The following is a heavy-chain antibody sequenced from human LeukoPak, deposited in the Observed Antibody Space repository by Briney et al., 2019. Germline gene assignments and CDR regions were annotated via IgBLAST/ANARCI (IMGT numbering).Heavy chain of an antibody. D-gene: IGHD7-27*01. CDR3: ARAPTNWVCFDS. J-gene: IGHJ4*02. V-gene: IGHV3-74*01. Sequence: PGRSLRLSCAASGFTFSNYWMHWVRQAPGKGLVWVSRINSDGSSTTYADSVKGRFAISRDNAKNTLFLQVSSLRAEDTAVYYCARAPTNWVCFDSWGQGTLVTVSS. CDR1: GFTFSNYW. CDR2: INSDGSST.